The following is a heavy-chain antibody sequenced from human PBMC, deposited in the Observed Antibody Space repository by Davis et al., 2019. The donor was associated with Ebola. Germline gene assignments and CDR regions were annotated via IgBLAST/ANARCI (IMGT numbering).Heavy chain of an antibody. V-gene: IGHV3-30*18. CDR1: GFTFSSYG. CDR3: AKGEWELPFDY. Sequence: PGGSLRLSCAASGFTFSSYGMHWVRQAPGKGLEWVAVISYDGSNKYYADSVKGRFTISRDNSKNTLYLQMNSLRAEDTAVYYCAKGEWELPFDYWGQGTLVTVSS. J-gene: IGHJ4*02. CDR2: ISYDGSNK. D-gene: IGHD1-26*01.